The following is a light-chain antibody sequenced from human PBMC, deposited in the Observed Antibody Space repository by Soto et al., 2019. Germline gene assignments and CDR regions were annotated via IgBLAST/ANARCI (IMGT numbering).Light chain of an antibody. CDR1: QSISSW. V-gene: IGKV1-5*01. J-gene: IGKJ1*01. Sequence: DIQMTQSPSTLSASVGDRVTITCRASQSISSWLAWYQQKPPKAPKVLIYNASSLQSGVPSRLSDSGSGSEFTLSISSLHADDFATSYRQQYYSYSKTFGQGTKVEIK. CDR2: NAS. CDR3: QQYYSYSKT.